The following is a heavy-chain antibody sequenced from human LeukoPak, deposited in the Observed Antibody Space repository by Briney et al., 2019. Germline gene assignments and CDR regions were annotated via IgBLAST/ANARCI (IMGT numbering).Heavy chain of an antibody. CDR2: VYHSGST. CDR1: GGSISSSNW. V-gene: IGHV4-4*02. CDR3: ARDRGRYFDL. J-gene: IGHJ2*01. Sequence: SSGTLSLTCAASGGSISSSNWWTWLRQPPGKGLGWIGEVYHSGSTNYNPSLKSRVTLSVDKSKNQFSLKLTSVTAADTAVYYCARDRGRYFDLWGRGTLVTVSS.